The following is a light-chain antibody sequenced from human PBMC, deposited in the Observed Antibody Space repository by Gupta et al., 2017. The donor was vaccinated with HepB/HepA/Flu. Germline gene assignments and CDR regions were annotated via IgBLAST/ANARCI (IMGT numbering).Light chain of an antibody. CDR2: ASI. Sequence: DIQLTQSPSSLSASIGDNVTITCRANLAINTYLNWYRHVPGKAPKLLIYASISLQTEVPSRFTGDGSGTHFTLTINSLPPEDFGLYICQQSYVAPVTFGGGTRVE. V-gene: IGKV1-39*01. CDR1: LAINTY. J-gene: IGKJ4*01. CDR3: QQSYVAPVT.